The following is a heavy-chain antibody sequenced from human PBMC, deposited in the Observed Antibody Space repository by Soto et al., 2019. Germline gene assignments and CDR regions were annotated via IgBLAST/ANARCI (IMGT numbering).Heavy chain of an antibody. V-gene: IGHV4-59*01. CDR1: GGSISSYY. CDR3: ARDSSFPFYYYGMDV. Sequence: SETLSLTCTVSGGSISSYYWSWIRQPPGKGLEWIGYIYYSGSTNYNPSLKSRVTISVDTSKNQFSLKLSSVTAADTAVYYCARDSSFPFYYYGMDVWGQGTTVTV. D-gene: IGHD6-6*01. CDR2: IYYSGST. J-gene: IGHJ6*02.